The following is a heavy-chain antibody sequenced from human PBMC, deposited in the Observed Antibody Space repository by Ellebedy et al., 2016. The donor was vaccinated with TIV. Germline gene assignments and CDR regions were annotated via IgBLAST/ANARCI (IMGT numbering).Heavy chain of an antibody. CDR3: ARRAYCGGDCNPPNYYYTDV. Sequence: GSLRLSCTVSGGSMSPYFWNWIRQPPGEPLEWIGNILYSGNANYSPSLMSRVTMSVDTSNNQFFLTLTSVTAADTAVYYCARRAYCGGDCNPPNYYYTDVWGKGTTVTVSS. D-gene: IGHD2-21*02. V-gene: IGHV4-59*08. J-gene: IGHJ6*03. CDR2: ILYSGNA. CDR1: GGSMSPYF.